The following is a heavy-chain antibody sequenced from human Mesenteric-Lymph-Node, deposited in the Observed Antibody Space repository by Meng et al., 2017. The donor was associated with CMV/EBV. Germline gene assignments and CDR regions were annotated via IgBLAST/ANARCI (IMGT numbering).Heavy chain of an antibody. CDR1: GYTFSRHD. Sequence: KASGYTFSRHDISWVRQAPGQGLEWVGWISARNGNTNYAQKVQGRVTMTIDTSMRTAYMELRSLRSDDTAVYYCARDDDGNGWSLGYWGQGTLVTVSS. CDR2: ISARNGNT. D-gene: IGHD6-19*01. CDR3: ARDDDGNGWSLGY. J-gene: IGHJ4*02. V-gene: IGHV1-18*01.